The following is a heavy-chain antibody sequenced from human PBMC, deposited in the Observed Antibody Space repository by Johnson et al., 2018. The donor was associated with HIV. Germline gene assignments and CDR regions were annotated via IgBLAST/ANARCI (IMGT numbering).Heavy chain of an antibody. V-gene: IGHV3-23*04. Sequence: VLLVESGGGLVQPGGSLRLSCAASRFTFISYALSWVRQAPGKGLEWVSAISGSGDSTYYADSVKGRFTISRDNSKNTLYLQMNSLRAEDTAVYYCAKGEGYCGGDCLDAFDIWGQGTMVTVSS. CDR3: AKGEGYCGGDCLDAFDI. CDR1: RFTFISYA. D-gene: IGHD2-21*01. CDR2: ISGSGDST. J-gene: IGHJ3*02.